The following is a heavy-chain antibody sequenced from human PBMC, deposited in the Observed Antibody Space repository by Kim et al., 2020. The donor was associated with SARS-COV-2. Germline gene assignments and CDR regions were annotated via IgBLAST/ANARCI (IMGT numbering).Heavy chain of an antibody. CDR3: ARGRGGYYYYGMDV. Sequence: AQTFQGRVTITADESTSTAYMGLSSLRSEDTAVYYCARGRGGYYYYGMDVWGQGTTVTVSS. J-gene: IGHJ6*02. D-gene: IGHD2-15*01. V-gene: IGHV1-69*01.